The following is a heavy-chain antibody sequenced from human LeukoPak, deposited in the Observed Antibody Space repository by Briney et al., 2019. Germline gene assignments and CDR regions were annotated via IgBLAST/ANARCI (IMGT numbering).Heavy chain of an antibody. J-gene: IGHJ4*02. CDR3: ARDGYGDYAPDY. V-gene: IGHV3-21*01. CDR2: ISSSSSYI. CDR1: GFTFITYS. Sequence: GGSLRLSCAAFGFTFITYSMNWVRQAPGKGLEWVSSISSSSSYIYYADSVKGRFTISRDNAKNSLYLQMNSLRAEDTAVYYCARDGYGDYAPDYWGQGTLVTVSS. D-gene: IGHD4-17*01.